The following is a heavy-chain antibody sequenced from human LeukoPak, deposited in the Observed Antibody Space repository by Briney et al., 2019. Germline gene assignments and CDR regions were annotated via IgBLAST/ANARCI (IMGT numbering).Heavy chain of an antibody. J-gene: IGHJ4*02. CDR3: AKDEELLPFSY. Sequence: PGGSLRLSCAASGFTFSSYAMHWVRQAPGKGLEWVAVISYDGSNKYYADSVKGRFTISRDNSKNTLYLQMNSLRAEDTAVYYCAKDEELLPFSYWGQGTLVTVSS. D-gene: IGHD1-26*01. CDR2: ISYDGSNK. V-gene: IGHV3-30-3*01. CDR1: GFTFSSYA.